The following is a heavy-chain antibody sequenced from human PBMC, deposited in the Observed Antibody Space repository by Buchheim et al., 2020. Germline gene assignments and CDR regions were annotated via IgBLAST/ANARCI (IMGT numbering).Heavy chain of an antibody. J-gene: IGHJ6*02. V-gene: IGHV4-39*01. CDR1: GGSISSSSYY. CDR3: ARSLITIFGVVRSDGMDV. CDR2: IYYSGST. D-gene: IGHD3-3*01. Sequence: HLQLQESGPGLVKPSETLSLTCTVSGGSISSSSYYWGWIRQPPGKGLEWIGSIYYSGSTYYNPSLKSRVTISVDTSKNQFSLKLSSVTAADTAVYYCARSLITIFGVVRSDGMDVWGQGTT.